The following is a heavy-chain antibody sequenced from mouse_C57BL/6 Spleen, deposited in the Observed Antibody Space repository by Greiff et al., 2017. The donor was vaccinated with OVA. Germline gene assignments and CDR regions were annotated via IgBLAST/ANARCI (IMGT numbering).Heavy chain of an antibody. CDR3: VYYGSPHWYFDV. CDR1: GYSITSGYY. CDR2: ISYDGSN. D-gene: IGHD1-1*01. V-gene: IGHV3-6*01. Sequence: DVQLVESGPGLVKPSQSLSLTCSVTGYSITSGYYWNWIRQFPGNKLEWMGYISYDGSNNYNPSLKNRISITRDTSKNQFFLKLNSVTTEDTATYYCVYYGSPHWYFDVWGTGTTVTVSS. J-gene: IGHJ1*03.